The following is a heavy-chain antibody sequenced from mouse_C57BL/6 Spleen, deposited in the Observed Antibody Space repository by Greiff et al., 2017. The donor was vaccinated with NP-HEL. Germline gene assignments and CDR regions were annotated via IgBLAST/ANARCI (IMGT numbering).Heavy chain of an antibody. CDR1: GFTFSDYG. D-gene: IGHD2-5*01. CDR3: ARYYSNYSYYAMDY. J-gene: IGHJ4*01. CDR2: ISSGSSTS. V-gene: IGHV5-17*01. Sequence: EVQGVESGGGLVKPGGSLKLSCAASGFTFSDYGMNWVRQAPEKGLEWVAYISSGSSTSYYADTVKGRFTISRDNAKNTLFLQMTSLRSEDTAMYYCARYYSNYSYYAMDYWGQGTSVTVSS.